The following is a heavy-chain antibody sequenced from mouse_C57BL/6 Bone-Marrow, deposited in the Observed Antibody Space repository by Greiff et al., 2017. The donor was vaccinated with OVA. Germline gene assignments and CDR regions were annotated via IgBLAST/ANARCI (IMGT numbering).Heavy chain of an antibody. CDR1: GFTFSSYT. CDR3: ASYGSSPYAMDY. J-gene: IGHJ4*01. D-gene: IGHD1-1*01. CDR2: ISGGGGNT. Sequence: EVKVVESGGGLVKPGGSLKLSCAASGFTFSSYTMSWVRQTPEKRLEWVATISGGGGNTYYPDSVKGRFTISRDNAKNTLYLQMSSLRSEDTALYYCASYGSSPYAMDYWGQGTSVTVSS. V-gene: IGHV5-9*01.